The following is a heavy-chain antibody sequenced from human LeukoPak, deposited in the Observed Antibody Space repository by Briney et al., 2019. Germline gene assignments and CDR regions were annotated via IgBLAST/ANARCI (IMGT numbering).Heavy chain of an antibody. D-gene: IGHD3-22*01. J-gene: IGHJ4*02. CDR1: GFTFRNYA. Sequence: GGSLRLSCAASGFTFRNYAMSWVRQAPGKGLVWVSRINHDGSSTNYADSVKGRFTISRDNAKNTLYLQMNSLRAEDTAVYYCVRDWGYDSSGYWQKYFDTWGQGTLVTVSS. CDR2: INHDGSST. V-gene: IGHV3-74*01. CDR3: VRDWGYDSSGYWQKYFDT.